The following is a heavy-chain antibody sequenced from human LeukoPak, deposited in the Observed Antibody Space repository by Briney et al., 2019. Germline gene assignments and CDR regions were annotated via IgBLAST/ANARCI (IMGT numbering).Heavy chain of an antibody. CDR3: ARDPLYYYGSGSYFHDY. J-gene: IGHJ4*02. CDR1: GFTFRNYG. CDR2: ISYDGSNK. V-gene: IGHV3-30*19. Sequence: GGSLRLSCAASGFTFRNYGMNWVRQAPGKGLEWVAVISYDGSNKYYADSVKGRFTISRDNSKNTLYLQMNSLRAEDTAVYYCARDPLYYYGSGSYFHDYWGQGTLVTVSS. D-gene: IGHD3-10*01.